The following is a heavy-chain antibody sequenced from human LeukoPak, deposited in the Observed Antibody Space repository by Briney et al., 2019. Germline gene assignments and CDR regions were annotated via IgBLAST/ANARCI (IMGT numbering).Heavy chain of an antibody. V-gene: IGHV1-18*01. J-gene: IGHJ6*03. CDR3: ARPVSAAGTFSYYYMDV. D-gene: IGHD6-13*01. CDR2: ISAYNGNT. Sequence: ASVKVSCKASGYTFTSYGISWVRQAPGQGLEWMGWISAYNGNTNYAQKLQGRVTMTTDTSTSTAYMELRSLRSDDTAVYYCARPVSAAGTFSYYYMDVWGKGTTVTVSS. CDR1: GYTFTSYG.